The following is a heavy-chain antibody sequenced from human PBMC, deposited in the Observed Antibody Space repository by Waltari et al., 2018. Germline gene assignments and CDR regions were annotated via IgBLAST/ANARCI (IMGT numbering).Heavy chain of an antibody. CDR3: ARSHYYDTLGYYDY. Sequence: QVQLVPSGSELKRPGASVTVSCTAAGYTFVPYALHWVRQAPGQGLEWMGWIHTNTGKPTYAQGFTGRFVFSMDTSVSTAYLQINSLDAEDTAVYYCARSHYYDTLGYYDYWGQGTLVTVSS. CDR2: IHTNTGKP. V-gene: IGHV7-4-1*02. J-gene: IGHJ4*02. CDR1: GYTFVPYA. D-gene: IGHD3-22*01.